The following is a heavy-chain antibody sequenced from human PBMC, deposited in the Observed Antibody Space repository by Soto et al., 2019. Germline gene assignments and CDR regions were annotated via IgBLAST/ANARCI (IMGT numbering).Heavy chain of an antibody. CDR2: IIPMFGTA. V-gene: IGHV1-69*12. Sequence: QVQLVQSGAEVKKPVSSVNVSCKAPGGTFSTYAISWVRQAPGQGLEWMGGIIPMFGTANYAQRFQDRVTITADESTNTVYMELSSLRSEDTAVYFCASGIQLWLRRINNGYSGWGQGTLVTVSS. J-gene: IGHJ4*02. CDR1: GGTFSTYA. CDR3: ASGIQLWLRRINNGYSG. D-gene: IGHD5-18*01.